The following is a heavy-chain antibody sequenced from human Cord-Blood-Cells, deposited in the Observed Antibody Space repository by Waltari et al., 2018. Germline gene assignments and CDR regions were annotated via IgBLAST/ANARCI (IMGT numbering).Heavy chain of an antibody. Sequence: QVQLVQPGAEVTKPGASVKVSCKASGYTFTSYAINWVRQATGQGLEWMGWMNPNSGNTGYAQKFQGRVTITRNTSISTAYMELSSLRSEDTAVYYCARAPQRFWSGHNWFDPWGQGTLVTVSS. J-gene: IGHJ5*02. CDR1: GYTFTSYA. V-gene: IGHV1-8*03. D-gene: IGHD3-3*02. CDR2: MNPNSGNT. CDR3: ARAPQRFWSGHNWFDP.